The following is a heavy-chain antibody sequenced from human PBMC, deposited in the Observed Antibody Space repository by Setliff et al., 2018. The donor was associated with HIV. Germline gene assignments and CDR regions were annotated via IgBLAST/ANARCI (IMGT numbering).Heavy chain of an antibody. CDR1: GFSFSSYA. J-gene: IGHJ4*02. V-gene: IGHV3-21*01. CDR3: TRGGTYYDY. Sequence: GGSLRLSCAANGFSFSSYAMSWVRQAPGKGLEWVSSIGGTSDYKNYAGSVRGRFTSSRDNAESSLFLQMNSLRAEDTAVYYCTRGGTYYDYWGQGTLVTVSS. CDR2: IGGTSDYK. D-gene: IGHD1-26*01.